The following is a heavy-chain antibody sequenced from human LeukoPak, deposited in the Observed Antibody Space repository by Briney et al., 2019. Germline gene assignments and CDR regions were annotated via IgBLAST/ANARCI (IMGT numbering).Heavy chain of an antibody. CDR2: INWIGGST. J-gene: IGHJ4*02. V-gene: IGHV3-20*04. Sequence: GGSLRLSCAASGFTFEDYGMSWVRQAPGKGLEWVSGINWIGGSTGYADSVKGRFTISRDNAKNSLYLQMNSLRAEDTALYYCARGATGGIAAAGIPYWGQGTLVTVSS. CDR1: GFTFEDYG. D-gene: IGHD6-13*01. CDR3: ARGATGGIAAAGIPY.